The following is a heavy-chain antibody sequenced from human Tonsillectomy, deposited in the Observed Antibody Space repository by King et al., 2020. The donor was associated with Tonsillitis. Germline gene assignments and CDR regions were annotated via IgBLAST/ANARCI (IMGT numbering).Heavy chain of an antibody. CDR3: TTDEWFGEFAPAYHYDYYGMDV. CDR1: GFAFRKAR. CDR2: IKSQTDGGTI. V-gene: IGHV3-15*01. J-gene: IGHJ6*02. Sequence: VQLVESGGGLVKPGGSLRLSCTASGFAFRKARMSWVRQAPGKGLEWVGLIKSQTDGGTIDYAAPVTGRFTISRDDSKNTLSLQMNSLKTEDTAVYYCTTDEWFGEFAPAYHYDYYGMDVWGQGTTVTVSS. D-gene: IGHD3-10*01.